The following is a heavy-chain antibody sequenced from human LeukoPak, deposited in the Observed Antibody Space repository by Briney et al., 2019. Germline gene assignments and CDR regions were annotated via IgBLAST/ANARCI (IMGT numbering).Heavy chain of an antibody. CDR3: ARDLVVPAAPLNYNWFDP. CDR1: GGSISSYY. V-gene: IGHV4-4*07. D-gene: IGHD2-2*01. J-gene: IGHJ5*02. Sequence: PPETLSLTCTVSGGSISSYYWSWIRQPAGKGLEWIGRIYTSGSTNYNPSLKSRVTMSVDTSKNQFSLKLSSVTAADTAVYYCARDLVVPAAPLNYNWFDPWGQGTLVTVSS. CDR2: IYTSGST.